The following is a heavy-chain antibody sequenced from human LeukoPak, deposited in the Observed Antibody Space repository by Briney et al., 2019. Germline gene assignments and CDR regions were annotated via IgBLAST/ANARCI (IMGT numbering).Heavy chain of an antibody. V-gene: IGHV4-59*01. CDR1: GGSISSYY. Sequence: SETLSLACTVSGGSISSYYWSWIRQPPGKGLEWIGYICYSGSTDYNPSLKSRVTISVDTSRNQFSLRLSSVTAADTAVYYCATHRYTSSAYYFLQWGQGTLVTVSS. CDR2: ICYSGST. CDR3: ATHRYTSSAYYFLQ. D-gene: IGHD6-13*01. J-gene: IGHJ1*01.